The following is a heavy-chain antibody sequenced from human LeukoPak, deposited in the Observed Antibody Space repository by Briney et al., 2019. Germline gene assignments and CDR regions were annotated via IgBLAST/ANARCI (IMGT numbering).Heavy chain of an antibody. CDR2: IIGSTI. CDR3: ARDWAYAFDY. CDR1: GFTFSSYS. J-gene: IGHJ4*02. Sequence: AGSLRLSCAASGFTFSSYSMNWVRQAPGKGLEWVSYIIGSTIYYADSVKGRFTISRDNAKNSLYLQMNSLRAEDTAVYYCARDWAYAFDYWGQGTLVTVSS. D-gene: IGHD3-16*01. V-gene: IGHV3-48*01.